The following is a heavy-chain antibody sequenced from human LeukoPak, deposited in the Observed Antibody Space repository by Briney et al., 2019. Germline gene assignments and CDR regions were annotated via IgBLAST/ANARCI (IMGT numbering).Heavy chain of an antibody. CDR2: ISYDGSNK. D-gene: IGHD3-10*01. J-gene: IGHJ3*02. Sequence: GGSLRLSCAASGFTFSSYGMHWVRQAPGKGLEWVAVISYDGSNKYYADSVKGRFTISRDNSKNTLYLQMNSLRAEDTAVYYCAKDRSGGAFDIWGQGTMVTVSS. CDR1: GFTFSSYG. CDR3: AKDRSGGAFDI. V-gene: IGHV3-30*18.